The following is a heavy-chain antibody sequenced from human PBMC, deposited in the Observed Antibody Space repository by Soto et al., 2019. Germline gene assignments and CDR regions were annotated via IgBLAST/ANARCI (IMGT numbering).Heavy chain of an antibody. V-gene: IGHV3-21*01. CDR2: ISSSSSYI. J-gene: IGHJ4*02. CDR3: ARDNLGYSTN. CDR1: GFTFSSYS. D-gene: IGHD6-13*01. Sequence: EVQLVESRGGLVKPGGALRLACAATGFTFSSYSMNWVRQAPGKGLEWVSSISSSSSYIYYADSVKGRFTISRDNAKNSLYLQMNSLRAEDTAVYNSARDNLGYSTNCGQGTLVTVSS.